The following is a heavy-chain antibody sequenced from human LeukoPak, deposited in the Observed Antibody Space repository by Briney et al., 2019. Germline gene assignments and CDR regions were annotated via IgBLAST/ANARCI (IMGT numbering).Heavy chain of an antibody. V-gene: IGHV3-33*01. CDR3: ARDRVAVAGRDAFDI. CDR2: IWYDGSNK. Sequence: GGSLRLSCAASGFTFSSYGMHWVRQAPGKGLEWVAAIWYDGSNKYYADSVKGRFTISRDNSKNTLYLQMNSLRAEDTAVYYCARDRVAVAGRDAFDIWGQGTMVTVSS. D-gene: IGHD6-19*01. J-gene: IGHJ3*02. CDR1: GFTFSSYG.